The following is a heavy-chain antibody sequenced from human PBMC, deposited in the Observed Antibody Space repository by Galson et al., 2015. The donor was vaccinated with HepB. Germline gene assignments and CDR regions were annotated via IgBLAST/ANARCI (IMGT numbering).Heavy chain of an antibody. CDR2: IYPGDSDT. D-gene: IGHD2-21*02. CDR3: ARSPSPTGGDRYYYYMDV. V-gene: IGHV5-51*03. Sequence: QSGAEVKKPGESLKISCKGSGYSFTSYWIGWVRQMPGKGLEWMGIIYPGDSDTRYSPSFQGQVTISADKSISTAYLQWSSLKASDTAMYYCARSPSPTGGDRYYYYMDVWGKGTTVTVSS. CDR1: GYSFTSYW. J-gene: IGHJ6*03.